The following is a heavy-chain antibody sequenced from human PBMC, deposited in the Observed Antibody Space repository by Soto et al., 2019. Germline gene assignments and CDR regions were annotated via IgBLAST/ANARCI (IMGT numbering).Heavy chain of an antibody. CDR2: ISYDGSNK. CDR3: AKVGAAPATYYYYYMDV. D-gene: IGHD2-15*01. Sequence: GGSLRLSCAASGFTFSSYGMHWVRQAPGKGLEWVAVISYDGSNKYYADSVKGRFTISRDNSKNTLYLQMNSLRAEDTAVYYCAKVGAAPATYYYYYMDVWGKGTTVTVSS. CDR1: GFTFSSYG. J-gene: IGHJ6*03. V-gene: IGHV3-30*18.